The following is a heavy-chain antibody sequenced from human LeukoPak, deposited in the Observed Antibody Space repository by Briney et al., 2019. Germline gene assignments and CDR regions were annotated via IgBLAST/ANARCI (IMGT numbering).Heavy chain of an antibody. CDR3: ARYYYDSSGSQGAFDL. J-gene: IGHJ3*01. Sequence: GGSLRLSCAASEFTFSNYWMNWVRQAPGKGLVWVSRIKGDGSTTTYADSVKGRFTISRDIAKNTLYLQMNSLRAEDTAVYYCARYYYDSSGSQGAFDLWGQGTMVTVSS. V-gene: IGHV3-74*01. CDR1: EFTFSNYW. D-gene: IGHD3-22*01. CDR2: IKGDGSTT.